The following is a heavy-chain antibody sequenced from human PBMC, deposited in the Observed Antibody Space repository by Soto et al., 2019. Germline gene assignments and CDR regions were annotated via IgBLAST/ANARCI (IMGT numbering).Heavy chain of an antibody. Sequence: EAKLEESGGGLIEPGGSLRLSCAASGFSFSAFEMNWVRQAPGKGPEWVAHIKSGGSFTLYAASVKGRFTISRDDADNSLYLQMNRLRAEETALYYCTKEKSVMNSGNDAFDLWGGGTMVTVSS. V-gene: IGHV3-48*03. J-gene: IGHJ3*01. D-gene: IGHD5-12*01. CDR2: IKSGGSFT. CDR1: GFSFSAFE. CDR3: TKEKSVMNSGNDAFDL.